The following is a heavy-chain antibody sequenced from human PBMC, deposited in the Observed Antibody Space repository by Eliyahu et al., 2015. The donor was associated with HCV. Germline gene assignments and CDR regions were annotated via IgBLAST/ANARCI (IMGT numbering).Heavy chain of an antibody. CDR1: GYTFXSXG. CDR3: ARDWAPAAPQNNWFDP. V-gene: IGHV1-18*01. J-gene: IGHJ5*02. CDR2: ISAYNGNT. D-gene: IGHD2-2*01. Sequence: QVQLVQSGAEVKKPGASVKVSCKAXGYTFXSXGIXWVRQAPGQGLEWMGWISAYNGNTNYAQKLQGRVTMTTDTSTSTAYMELRSLRSDDTAVYYCARDWAPAAPQNNWFDPWGQGTLVTVSS.